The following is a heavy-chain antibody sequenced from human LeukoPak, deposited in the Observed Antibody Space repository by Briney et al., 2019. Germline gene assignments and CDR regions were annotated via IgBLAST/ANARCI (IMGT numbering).Heavy chain of an antibody. CDR1: GASISSYY. Sequence: SETLSLTCTVSGASISSYYWSWIRQPAGKGLEWIGRIYTSGSTNYNPSLKSRVTMSVDTSKNQFSLKLSSVTAADTAVYYCAILRVNYGGNWFDPWGQGTLVTVSS. D-gene: IGHD4-23*01. J-gene: IGHJ5*02. V-gene: IGHV4-4*07. CDR3: AILRVNYGGNWFDP. CDR2: IYTSGST.